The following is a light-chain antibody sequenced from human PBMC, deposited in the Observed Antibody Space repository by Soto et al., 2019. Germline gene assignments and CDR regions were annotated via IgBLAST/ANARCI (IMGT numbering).Light chain of an antibody. V-gene: IGKV1-39*01. CDR2: TAS. J-gene: IGKJ4*01. CDR3: QQTYTTLS. CDR1: QSINTY. Sequence: DLQVTQSPSSLSASVGDRVTLTCRASQSINTYLNWYQQKPGKAPKLLIYTASNLQSGVPSRFRGSGSGTDFSLTISGLEPEDFATYYCQQTYTTLSFGGGTKVEI.